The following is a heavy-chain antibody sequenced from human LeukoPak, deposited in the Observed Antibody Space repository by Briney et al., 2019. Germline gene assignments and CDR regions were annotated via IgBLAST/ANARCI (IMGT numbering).Heavy chain of an antibody. Sequence: SETLSLTCTVSGGSISSYYWSWIRQPPGKGLEWIGYIYYSGSTNYNPSLKSRVTISVDTSKNQFSLKLSSLTAADTAVHYCARENKRGNAFDIWGQGTMVTVSS. J-gene: IGHJ3*02. D-gene: IGHD7-27*01. V-gene: IGHV4-59*12. CDR2: IYYSGST. CDR3: ARENKRGNAFDI. CDR1: GGSISSYY.